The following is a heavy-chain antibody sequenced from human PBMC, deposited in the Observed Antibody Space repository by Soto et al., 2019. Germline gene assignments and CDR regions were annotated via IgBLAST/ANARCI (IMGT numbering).Heavy chain of an antibody. V-gene: IGHV3-30*03. CDR1: GFTFTNHD. D-gene: IGHD4-4*01. Sequence: GALRLSCAASGFTFTNHDMHWVRQAPGKGLEWMALILHDGSAEYYADSVKGRFTISRDNSKNTLYLQMNSLRAEDTAVYYCARSRDGYSFYFYYGMDGWGQGTTVTVSS. CDR2: ILHDGSAE. J-gene: IGHJ6*02. CDR3: ARSRDGYSFYFYYGMDG.